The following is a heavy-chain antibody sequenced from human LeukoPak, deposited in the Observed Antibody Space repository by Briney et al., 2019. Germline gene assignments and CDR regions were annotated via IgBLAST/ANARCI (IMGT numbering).Heavy chain of an antibody. CDR2: MNPNSGNT. V-gene: IGHV1-8*01. J-gene: IGHJ4*02. CDR1: GYTFTSYD. Sequence: ASVKVSCKASGYTFTSYDINWVRQATGQGLEWMGWMNPNSGNTGYAQKFQGRVTMTRDTSTSTVYMELSSLRSEDTAVYYCARGGYDFWTGNFDYWGQGTLVTVSS. CDR3: ARGGYDFWTGNFDY. D-gene: IGHD3-3*01.